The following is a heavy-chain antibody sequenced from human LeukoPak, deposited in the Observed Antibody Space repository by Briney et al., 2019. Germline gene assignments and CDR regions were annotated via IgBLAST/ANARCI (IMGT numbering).Heavy chain of an antibody. D-gene: IGHD2-15*01. J-gene: IGHJ4*02. CDR3: ARGGIADRLRD. Sequence: TSQTLSLTCAVDGGSFSGYFGSWIRQSPEKVLEWNGEMNHSGSTSYSPPTKSRVTISADTSKTQSSLKLSSVTAADTGVYYCARGGIADRLRDWGQGTLVTVSS. CDR2: MNHSGST. V-gene: IGHV4-34*01. CDR1: GGSFSGYF.